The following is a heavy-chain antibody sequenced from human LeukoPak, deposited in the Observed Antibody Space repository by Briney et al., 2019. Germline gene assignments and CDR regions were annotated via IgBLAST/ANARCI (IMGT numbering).Heavy chain of an antibody. J-gene: IGHJ4*02. CDR2: INSDGSST. V-gene: IGHV3-74*01. D-gene: IGHD4-17*01. CDR3: AGTTAPGGLGY. CDR1: GFTFSSYW. Sequence: GGSLRLSCAASGFTFSSYWMHWVRQAPGKGLVWVSRINSDGSSTSYADSVKGRFTISRDNAKNTLYLQMNSLRAEDTAVYYCAGTTAPGGLGYWGQGTLVTVSS.